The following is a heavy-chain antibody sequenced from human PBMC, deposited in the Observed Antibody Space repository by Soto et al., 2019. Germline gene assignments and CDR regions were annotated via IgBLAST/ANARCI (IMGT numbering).Heavy chain of an antibody. V-gene: IGHV4-39*02. CDR3: ARRVLTGYSFLWFDP. CDR2: IYYSGST. CDR1: GGSISSSSYY. D-gene: IGHD3-9*01. J-gene: IGHJ5*02. Sequence: SETLSLTCPVSGGSISSSSYYWGWLRQPPGKGLEWIGTIYYSGSTYYNPSLKSRVTISVDTSKNHFSLKLSSVTAADTAVYYCARRVLTGYSFLWFDPWGQGTLVTVS.